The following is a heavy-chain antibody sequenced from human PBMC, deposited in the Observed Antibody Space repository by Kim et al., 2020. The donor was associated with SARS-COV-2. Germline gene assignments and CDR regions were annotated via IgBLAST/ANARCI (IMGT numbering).Heavy chain of an antibody. D-gene: IGHD3-10*01. CDR2: ISAYNGNT. Sequence: ASVKVSCKASGYTFTSYGISWVRQAPGQGLEWMGWISAYNGNTNYAQKLRGRVTMTTDTSTSTAYMELRSLRSDDTAVYYCARKSGYGSPYYYGMDVWGQGATVTVSS. J-gene: IGHJ6*02. V-gene: IGHV1-18*04. CDR3: ARKSGYGSPYYYGMDV. CDR1: GYTFTSYG.